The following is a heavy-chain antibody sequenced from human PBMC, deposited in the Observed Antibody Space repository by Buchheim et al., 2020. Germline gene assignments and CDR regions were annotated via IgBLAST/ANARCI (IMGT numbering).Heavy chain of an antibody. D-gene: IGHD3-22*01. CDR2: IHLGDSDT. CDR3: ANYDSSGYVAF. J-gene: IGHJ4*02. Sequence: ELQLVQSGAEVKKPGESLKISCKASGYSFSTFWIAWVRQMPGEGLEWMGVIHLGDSDTRYSPSFEGQVTISADKSVSTAYLQWRSLKASDSAMYYCANYDSSGYVAFWGLGTL. V-gene: IGHV5-51*01. CDR1: GYSFSTFW.